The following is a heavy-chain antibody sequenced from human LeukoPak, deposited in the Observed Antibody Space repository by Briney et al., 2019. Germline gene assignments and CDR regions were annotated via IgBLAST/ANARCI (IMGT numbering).Heavy chain of an antibody. V-gene: IGHV3-23*01. D-gene: IGHD2-15*01. Sequence: GGSLRLSCAASGFTFSSYAMSWVRQAPGKGLEWVSAISGSGGSTYYADSVKGRFTISRDNSKNTLYLQMNSLRAEDTAVYYCAKEAYCSGGSCYSMGYYFDYWGQGTLVTVSS. CDR1: GFTFSSYA. CDR2: ISGSGGST. CDR3: AKEAYCSGGSCYSMGYYFDY. J-gene: IGHJ4*02.